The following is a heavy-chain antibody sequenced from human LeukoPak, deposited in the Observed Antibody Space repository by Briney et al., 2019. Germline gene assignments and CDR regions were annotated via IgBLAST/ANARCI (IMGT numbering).Heavy chain of an antibody. Sequence: PGGSLRLSCAAPGFSFSDHYMTWIRQAPGKGLEHVAYIDIDITTSYTNYADSVKGRFTISRDNARNSLYLQMSSLSAEDTAVYYCGILMFEGFRGSGIRYWGQGTLVTVSS. CDR1: GFSFSDHY. CDR2: IDIDITTSYT. CDR3: GILMFEGFRGSGIRY. J-gene: IGHJ4*02. D-gene: IGHD3-10*01. V-gene: IGHV3-11*03.